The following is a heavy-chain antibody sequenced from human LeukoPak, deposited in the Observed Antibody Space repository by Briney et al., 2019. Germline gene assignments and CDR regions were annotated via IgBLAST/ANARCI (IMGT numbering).Heavy chain of an antibody. CDR3: ARDPYSIRTSCHTGPHYYYYYMDV. V-gene: IGHV3-21*01. Sequence: GASLRLSYAAAGGSFSSYVMNWGRQAPGKGLEWGSSIPSSTSYRYYADSVKGRFTFSRENTKTSLYLQMNSMRAEATAVYYCARDPYSIRTSCHTGPHYYYYYMDVWGKGTTVTVYS. J-gene: IGHJ6*03. CDR1: GGSFSSYV. D-gene: IGHD2-2*02. CDR2: IPSSTSYR.